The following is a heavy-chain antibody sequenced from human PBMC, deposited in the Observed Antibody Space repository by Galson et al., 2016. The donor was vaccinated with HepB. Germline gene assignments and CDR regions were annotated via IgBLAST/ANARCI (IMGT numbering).Heavy chain of an antibody. J-gene: IGHJ3*02. Sequence: SETLSLTCTVSGGSISSNYWGWIRQTPGKGLEWIGYIYYRGSTNYNPSLKSRVTISVDTSKSQFSLNLSSVTAADTAVYYCARGGRLVKDAFDIWGHGTMVTVSS. CDR3: ARGGRLVKDAFDI. V-gene: IGHV4-59*01. CDR2: IYYRGST. CDR1: GGSISSNY. D-gene: IGHD1-26*01.